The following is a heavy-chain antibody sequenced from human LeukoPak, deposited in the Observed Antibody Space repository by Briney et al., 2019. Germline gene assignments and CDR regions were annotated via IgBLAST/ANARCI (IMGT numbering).Heavy chain of an antibody. CDR1: GGTFSSYA. J-gene: IGHJ4*02. Sequence: SVKVSCKASGGTFSSYAISWVRQAPGQGLEWMGGIIPIFGTANYAQKFQGRVTITADESTSTAYMELSSLRSEDTAVYYCARYQGYSGYDGRVSFDYWGQGTLVTVSS. CDR3: ARYQGYSGYDGRVSFDY. V-gene: IGHV1-69*13. D-gene: IGHD5-12*01. CDR2: IIPIFGTA.